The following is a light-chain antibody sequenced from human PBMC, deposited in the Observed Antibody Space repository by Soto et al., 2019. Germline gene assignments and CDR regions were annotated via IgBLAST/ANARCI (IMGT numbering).Light chain of an antibody. CDR1: QSVSSN. J-gene: IGKJ2*01. Sequence: EIVMTQSPATLSVSPGERATLSCRASQSVSSNLAWYQQKPGQAPRLLIYGASTRATGIPARFSCSGSGTEFTLTISSLQSEAFAVYYCQQYNNYPSLSTFGQGTKLEIK. V-gene: IGKV3-15*01. CDR3: QQYNNYPSLST. CDR2: GAS.